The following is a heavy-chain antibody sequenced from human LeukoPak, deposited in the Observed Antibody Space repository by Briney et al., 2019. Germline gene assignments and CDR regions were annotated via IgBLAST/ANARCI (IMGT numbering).Heavy chain of an antibody. D-gene: IGHD6-13*01. V-gene: IGHV3-15*01. J-gene: IGHJ4*02. CDR3: TTAKRVAAAGTGVASDY. Sequence: GGSLRLSCAASGFTFSNAWMSWVRQAPGKGLEWVGRIKSKTDGGTTYYAAPVKGIFTISRDDSKNTLYLQMNSLKTEDTAVYYCTTAKRVAAAGTGVASDYWGQGTLVTVSS. CDR1: GFTFSNAW. CDR2: IKSKTDGGTT.